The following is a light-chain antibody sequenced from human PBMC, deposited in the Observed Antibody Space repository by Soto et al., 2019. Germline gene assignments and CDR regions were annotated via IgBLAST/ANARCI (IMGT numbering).Light chain of an antibody. J-gene: IGKJ3*01. Sequence: ELVLTQSPGTLSSSPGERATLSCRASQSVRSSYLAWYQQKPGQAPRLLIYGASSSATGIPDRFSGSGSGTDFTLTISRLEPEDFAVYYCQQRRSFGPGTKVDIK. CDR3: QQRRS. CDR2: GAS. CDR1: QSVRSSY. V-gene: IGKV3D-20*02.